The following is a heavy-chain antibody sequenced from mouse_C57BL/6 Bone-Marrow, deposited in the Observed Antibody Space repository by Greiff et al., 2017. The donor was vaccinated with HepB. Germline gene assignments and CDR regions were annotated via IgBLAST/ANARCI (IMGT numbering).Heavy chain of an antibody. CDR3: ARDQRGSSSLAWSAY. V-gene: IGHV5-4*01. Sequence: DVKLVESGGGLVKPGGSLKLSCAASGFTFSSYAMSWVRQTPEKRLEWVATISDGGSYTYYPDNVKGRFTISRDNAKNNLYLQMSHLKSEDTAMYYCARDQRGSSSLAWSAYWGQGTLVTVSA. CDR1: GFTFSSYA. D-gene: IGHD1-1*01. J-gene: IGHJ3*01. CDR2: ISDGGSYT.